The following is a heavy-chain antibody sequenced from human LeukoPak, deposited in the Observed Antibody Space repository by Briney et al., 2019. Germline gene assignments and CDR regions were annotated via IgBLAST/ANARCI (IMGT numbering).Heavy chain of an antibody. Sequence: GGSLRLSCAASGFTFSSHWMHWVRQAPGKGLVWVSRVNSDGSSTSYAASVEGRFTISRDNAKNTLYLQMNSLRDEDTAVYYCARDSRSSGLTVDYWGQGTLVTVSS. J-gene: IGHJ4*02. D-gene: IGHD6-19*01. CDR3: ARDSRSSGLTVDY. V-gene: IGHV3-74*01. CDR1: GFTFSSHW. CDR2: VNSDGSST.